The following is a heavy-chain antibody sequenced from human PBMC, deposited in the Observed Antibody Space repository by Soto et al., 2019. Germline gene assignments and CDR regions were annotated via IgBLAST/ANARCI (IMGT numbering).Heavy chain of an antibody. J-gene: IGHJ4*02. CDR1: GFTFTSSA. D-gene: IGHD3-22*01. Sequence: SVKVSCKASGFTFTSSAVQWVRQARGQRLEWIGWIVVGSGNTNYAQKFQERVTITRDMSTNTVYMELSSVRSEDTAVYYCAADPYYYDSSNYYSFDHWGQGTLVTVSS. CDR2: IVVGSGNT. V-gene: IGHV1-58*01. CDR3: AADPYYYDSSNYYSFDH.